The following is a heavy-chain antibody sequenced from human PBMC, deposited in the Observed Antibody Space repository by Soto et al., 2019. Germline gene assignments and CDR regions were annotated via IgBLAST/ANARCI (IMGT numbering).Heavy chain of an antibody. CDR1: GFTFSSYS. J-gene: IGHJ4*02. D-gene: IGHD5-12*01. CDR2: ISSSSSYI. V-gene: IGHV3-21*01. CDR3: ARPLDSGYDSVAY. Sequence: GGSLRLSCAASGFTFSSYSMNWVRQAPGKGLEWVSSISSSSSYIYYADSVKGRFTISRDNAKNSLYLQMNSLRAEDTAVYYCARPLDSGYDSVAYWGQGTLVTVSS.